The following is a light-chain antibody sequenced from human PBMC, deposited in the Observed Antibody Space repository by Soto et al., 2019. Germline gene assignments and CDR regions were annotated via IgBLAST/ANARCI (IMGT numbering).Light chain of an antibody. CDR2: GAS. CDR1: QSVSSSY. Sequence: EIVLTQSPGTLSLSPGERATLSCRTSQSVSSSYLAWYQQKPGQAPRLLIYGASTRATGIPATFSGSGSGTQFTLTISSLQSEDFAVYYCQQYNNWPAITFDQGTRLEIK. V-gene: IGKV3D-15*01. J-gene: IGKJ5*01. CDR3: QQYNNWPAIT.